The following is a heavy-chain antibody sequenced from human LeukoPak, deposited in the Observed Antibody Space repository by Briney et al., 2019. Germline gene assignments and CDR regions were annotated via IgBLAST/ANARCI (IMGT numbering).Heavy chain of an antibody. CDR2: INPNSGGT. D-gene: IGHD1-26*01. J-gene: IGHJ4*02. CDR1: GYTFTGYY. CDR3: ARAAGATGTSDY. V-gene: IGHV1-2*02. Sequence: GASVKVSCKASGYTFTGYYMHWVRQAPRQGLEWMGWINPNSGGTNYAQKFQGRVTMTRDTSISTAYMELSRLRSDDTAVYYCARAAGATGTSDYWGQGTLVTVSS.